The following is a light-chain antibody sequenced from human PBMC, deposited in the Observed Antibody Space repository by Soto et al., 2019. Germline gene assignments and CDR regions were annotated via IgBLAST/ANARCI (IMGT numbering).Light chain of an antibody. J-gene: IGKJ1*01. Sequence: EIVLSQSHGTLSLSPGEKAKLTCRASQSVSSTYLAWYQHRPGQAPRLLIYGASRRATGIPDRFSGSGSGTEFTLTIIILESEDFAVYYCQQYDSSSWTFGQGTKVDIK. CDR1: QSVSSTY. CDR3: QQYDSSSWT. CDR2: GAS. V-gene: IGKV3-20*01.